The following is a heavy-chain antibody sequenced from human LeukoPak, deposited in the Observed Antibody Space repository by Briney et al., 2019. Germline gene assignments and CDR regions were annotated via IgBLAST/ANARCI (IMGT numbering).Heavy chain of an antibody. CDR3: ASALRGCSGGSCYSTALYYFDY. V-gene: IGHV1-8*01. Sequence: ASVNVSCEPSVYTFTSYNINWVPQGPEEGLEWVGWIYPKMGDAGYAQKFQGRVTMTRNTSISTAYMELSSLRPEDTAVYYCASALRGCSGGSCYSTALYYFDYWGQGTLVTVSS. D-gene: IGHD2-15*01. CDR1: VYTFTSYN. CDR2: IYPKMGDA. J-gene: IGHJ4*02.